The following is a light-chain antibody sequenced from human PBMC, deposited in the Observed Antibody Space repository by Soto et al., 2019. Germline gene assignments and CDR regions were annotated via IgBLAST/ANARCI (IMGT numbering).Light chain of an antibody. J-gene: IGKJ1*01. V-gene: IGKV1-39*01. CDR1: QSISSY. CDR2: AAS. Sequence: DIQMTQSPSSLSASVGDRVTITCRASQSISSYLNWYQQKPGKAPKILIYAASSLQSGVPSRFSGSGSGTYFTLTISSLQPEDFATYYCQQSYSTPRTFGQGTKVEIK. CDR3: QQSYSTPRT.